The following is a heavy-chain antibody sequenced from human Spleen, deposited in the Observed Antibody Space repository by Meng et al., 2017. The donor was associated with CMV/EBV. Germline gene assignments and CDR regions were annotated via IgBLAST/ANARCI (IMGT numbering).Heavy chain of an antibody. CDR1: GCSIDDYG. D-gene: IGHD6-6*01. CDR2: IYGGERST. Sequence: GESLKISCAASGCSIDDYGLHWVRQAPGKGLEWVSVIYGGERSTVYADSVEGRFAISRDNSKNTLYLQMNSLRADDTAVYYCAKDRTITPRRDYYGMDGWGQGTTVTVSS. CDR3: AKDRTITPRRDYYGMDG. V-gene: IGHV3-23*03. J-gene: IGHJ6*02.